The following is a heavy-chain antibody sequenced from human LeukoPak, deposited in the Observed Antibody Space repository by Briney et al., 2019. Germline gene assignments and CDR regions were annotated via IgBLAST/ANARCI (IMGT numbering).Heavy chain of an antibody. Sequence: GGSLSLSCAASGFMFSSYWMSWVRQAPGRGLERVANIKDDGNMKQYADSVRGRFTTSRDNTKSSLYLQMSSLRAEDSAVYYCARDERGGYYVDWGQGTLVTVSS. J-gene: IGHJ4*02. D-gene: IGHD3-22*01. CDR1: GFMFSSYW. V-gene: IGHV3-7*01. CDR3: ARDERGGYYVD. CDR2: IKDDGNMK.